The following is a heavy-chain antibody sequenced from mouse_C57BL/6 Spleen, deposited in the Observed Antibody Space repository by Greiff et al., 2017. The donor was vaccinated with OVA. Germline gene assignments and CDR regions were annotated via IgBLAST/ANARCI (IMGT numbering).Heavy chain of an antibody. CDR1: GYTFTSYW. V-gene: IGHV1-52*01. Sequence: VQLQQPGAELVRPGSSVKLSCKASGYTFTSYWMHWVKQRPIQGLEWIGNIDPSDSETHYNQKFKDKATLTVDKSSSTAYMQLSSLTSEDSAVYYCAREGGNLYWDFDVWGTGTTVTVSS. CDR3: AREGGNLYWDFDV. J-gene: IGHJ1*03. D-gene: IGHD2-1*01. CDR2: IDPSDSET.